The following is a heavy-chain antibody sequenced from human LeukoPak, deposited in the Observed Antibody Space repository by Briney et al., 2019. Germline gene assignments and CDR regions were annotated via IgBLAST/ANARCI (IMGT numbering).Heavy chain of an antibody. J-gene: IGHJ2*01. CDR2: IYYSGST. Sequence: SETLSLTCTVSGGSISSYYWSWIRQPPGKGLEWIGYIYYSGSTNYNPSLKSRVTISVDTSKNQFSLKLSSVTAADTAVYYCARGSMYYDILTGYYHHWYFDLWGRGTLVTVSS. CDR3: ARGSMYYDILTGYYHHWYFDL. CDR1: GGSISSYY. V-gene: IGHV4-59*01. D-gene: IGHD3-9*01.